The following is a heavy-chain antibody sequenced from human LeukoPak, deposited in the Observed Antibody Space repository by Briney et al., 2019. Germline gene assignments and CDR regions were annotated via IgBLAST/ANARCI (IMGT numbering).Heavy chain of an antibody. V-gene: IGHV4-61*05. CDR1: GGSISSSSYY. CDR2: IYYSGST. CDR3: ARGTYYYDSSGYFRIPNQPDY. Sequence: PSETLSLTCTVSGGSISSSSYYWGWIRQPPGKGLEWIGYIYYSGSTNYNPSLKSRVTISVDTSKNQFSLKLSSVTAADTAVYYCARGTYYYDSSGYFRIPNQPDYWGQGTLVTVSS. D-gene: IGHD3-22*01. J-gene: IGHJ4*02.